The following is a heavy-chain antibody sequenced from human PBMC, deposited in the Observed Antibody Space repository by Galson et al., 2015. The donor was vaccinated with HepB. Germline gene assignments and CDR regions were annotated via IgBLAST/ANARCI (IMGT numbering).Heavy chain of an antibody. J-gene: IGHJ3*01. D-gene: IGHD4-23*01. CDR3: TRLSGYGGMDV. CDR2: IYPANSDT. Sequence: QSGAEVKKPGESLKISCKGSGYSFTNYWIGWVRQMPGRGLEWMGIIYPANSDTRYSPSFEGQVTISADKSLSTAYLQWSSLEASDTAMYYCTRLSGYGGMDVWGQGTLVTVSS. V-gene: IGHV5-51*01. CDR1: GYSFTNYW.